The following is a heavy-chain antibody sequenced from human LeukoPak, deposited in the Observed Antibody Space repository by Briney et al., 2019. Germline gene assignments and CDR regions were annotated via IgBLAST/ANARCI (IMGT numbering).Heavy chain of an antibody. CDR2: IYYSGST. CDR3: ARERGDYYDSSGYYPDY. CDR1: GGSISSGDYY. Sequence: SETLSLTCTVSGGSISSGDYYWSWIRQPPGKGLEWIGYIYYSGSTSYNPSLKSRVTISVDTSKNQFSLKLSSVTAADTAVYYCARERGDYYDSSGYYPDYWGQGTLVTVSS. J-gene: IGHJ4*02. D-gene: IGHD3-22*01. V-gene: IGHV4-30-4*01.